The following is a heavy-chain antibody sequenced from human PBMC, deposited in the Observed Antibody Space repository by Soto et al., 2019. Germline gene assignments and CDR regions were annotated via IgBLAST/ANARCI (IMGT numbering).Heavy chain of an antibody. J-gene: IGHJ6*02. CDR1: GFTFSSYA. D-gene: IGHD6-19*01. Sequence: GGSLRLSCAASGFTFSSYAMHWVRQAPGKGLEWVAVISYDGSNKYYADSVKGRFTISRDNSKNTLYLQMNSLRAEDTAVYYCARDRRIPVAGRGGYYYYYGMDVWGQGTTVTVSS. CDR2: ISYDGSNK. V-gene: IGHV3-30-3*01. CDR3: ARDRRIPVAGRGGYYYYYGMDV.